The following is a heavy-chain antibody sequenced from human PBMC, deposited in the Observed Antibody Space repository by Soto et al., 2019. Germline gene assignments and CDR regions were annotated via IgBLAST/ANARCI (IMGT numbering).Heavy chain of an antibody. CDR2: ISYDGSNK. V-gene: IGHV3-30-3*01. J-gene: IGHJ4*02. Sequence: QVQLVESGGGVVQPGRSLRLSCAASGFTFSSYAMHWVRQAPGKGLEWVAVISYDGSNKYYADSVKGLFTISGDNSKNPLYLQMNSLRAEDTAVYYCARDGDTAMVNFDYWGQGTLVTVSS. D-gene: IGHD5-18*01. CDR3: ARDGDTAMVNFDY. CDR1: GFTFSSYA.